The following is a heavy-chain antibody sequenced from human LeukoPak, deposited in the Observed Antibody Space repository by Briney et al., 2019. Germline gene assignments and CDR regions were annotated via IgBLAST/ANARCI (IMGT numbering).Heavy chain of an antibody. J-gene: IGHJ4*02. CDR2: ISGGGRYT. Sequence: PGGSLRLSCAASGLTFSTYAMTWVRQAPGKGLEWVSAISGGGRYTYYADSVKGRFTISRDNSKNTLFLQMNSLRVEDTAVYYCARGPRFDSSAHGDDYWGQGTLVTVSS. D-gene: IGHD3-22*01. CDR1: GLTFSTYA. CDR3: ARGPRFDSSAHGDDY. V-gene: IGHV3-23*01.